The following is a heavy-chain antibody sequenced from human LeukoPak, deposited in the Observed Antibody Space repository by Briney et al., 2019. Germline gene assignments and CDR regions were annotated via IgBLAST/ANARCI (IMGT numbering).Heavy chain of an antibody. D-gene: IGHD5-18*01. V-gene: IGHV1-18*01. J-gene: IGHJ3*02. CDR1: GYNFRNYG. CDR2: ITAGNGNT. CDR3: ARDSARGYSYGYNAFDI. Sequence: GASVKVSCKASGYNFRNYGIGWVRQALRQGLEWMGWITAGNGNTNYAQKVQGRVTMTTDTSTSTAYMELRSLRSDDTAVYFCARDSARGYSYGYNAFDIWGQGTMVTVSS.